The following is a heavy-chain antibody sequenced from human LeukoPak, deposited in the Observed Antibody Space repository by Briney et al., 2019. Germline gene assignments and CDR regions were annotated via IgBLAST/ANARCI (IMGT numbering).Heavy chain of an antibody. Sequence: QAGGSLRLSCAASGFTFSSYGMSWVRQAPGKGLEWVSAISGSGGSTYYADSVKGRFTISRNNSKNTLYLQMSSLRAEDTAVYYCAKDGGRWYYDTVALNNDYWGQGTLVTVSS. D-gene: IGHD3-9*01. CDR1: GFTFSSYG. J-gene: IGHJ4*02. V-gene: IGHV3-23*01. CDR3: AKDGGRWYYDTVALNNDY. CDR2: ISGSGGST.